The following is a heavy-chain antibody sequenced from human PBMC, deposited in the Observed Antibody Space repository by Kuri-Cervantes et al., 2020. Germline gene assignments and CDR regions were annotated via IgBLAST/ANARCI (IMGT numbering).Heavy chain of an antibody. D-gene: IGHD6-19*01. J-gene: IGHJ4*02. CDR1: GGSISSYY. V-gene: IGHV4-59*12. CDR2: IYYSGST. Sequence: SETLSLTCTVSGGSISSYYWSWIRQPPGKGLEWIGYIYYSGSTNYNSSLKSRVTISVDTSKNQFSLKLSSVTAADTAVYYCARGLAVAGTLGYFDYWGQGTLVTVSS. CDR3: ARGLAVAGTLGYFDY.